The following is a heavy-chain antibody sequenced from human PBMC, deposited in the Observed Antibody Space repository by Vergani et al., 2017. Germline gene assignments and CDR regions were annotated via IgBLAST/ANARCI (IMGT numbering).Heavy chain of an antibody. V-gene: IGHV3-23*01. J-gene: IGHJ5*02. CDR1: GFTFSSSA. Sequence: EVQLLESGGNLIQPGGSLRLSCGASGFTFSSSAMTWVRLAPGKGLQWVSAISGRGGNTFYTDSVKGRFTISRDNSKDTLYLQMNSLRVEDTAIYYCGRKQSPASLMDKPIDIWGQGTLVTVSS. CDR3: GRKQSPASLMDKPIDI. CDR2: ISGRGGNT. D-gene: IGHD1/OR15-1a*01.